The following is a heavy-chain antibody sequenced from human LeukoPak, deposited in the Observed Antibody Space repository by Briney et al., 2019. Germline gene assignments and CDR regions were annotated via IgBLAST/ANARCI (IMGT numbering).Heavy chain of an antibody. CDR1: GFTFSSYA. D-gene: IGHD3-10*01. Sequence: GGSLRLSCAASGFTFSSYAMHWVRQAPGKGLEWVAVISYDGSNKYYADSVKGRFTISRDNSKNTLYLQMNSLRAEDTAVYYCAKDQSPILWFGESLHFDYWGQGTLVTVSS. J-gene: IGHJ4*02. CDR3: AKDQSPILWFGESLHFDY. V-gene: IGHV3-30*04. CDR2: ISYDGSNK.